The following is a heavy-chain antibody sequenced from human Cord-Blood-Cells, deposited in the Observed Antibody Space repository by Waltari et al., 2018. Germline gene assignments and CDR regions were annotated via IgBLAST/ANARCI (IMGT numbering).Heavy chain of an antibody. V-gene: IGHV3-33*01. Sequence: MHWVRQAPGKGLEWVAVIWYDGSNKYYADSVKGRFTISRDNSKNTLYLQMNSLRAEDTAVYYCARGGSGSYWYFDLWGRGTLVTVSS. J-gene: IGHJ2*01. CDR3: ARGGSGSYWYFDL. CDR2: IWYDGSNK. D-gene: IGHD1-26*01.